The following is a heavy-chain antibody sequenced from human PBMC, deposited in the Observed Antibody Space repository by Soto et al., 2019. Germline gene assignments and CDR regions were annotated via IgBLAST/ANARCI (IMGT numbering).Heavy chain of an antibody. Sequence: ETLSLTCTVSGGSISSNNWWMWVRQSPEKGLEWIGEIYHSGTTNYNPSFNSRVTMSVDKSNNQFSLKLTSVTAADTAIYYCAIGGLSYYGSGSYFPWFDPWGQGTRVTVSS. V-gene: IGHV4-4*02. J-gene: IGHJ5*02. CDR1: GGSISSNNW. CDR3: AIGGLSYYGSGSYFPWFDP. D-gene: IGHD3-10*01. CDR2: IYHSGTT.